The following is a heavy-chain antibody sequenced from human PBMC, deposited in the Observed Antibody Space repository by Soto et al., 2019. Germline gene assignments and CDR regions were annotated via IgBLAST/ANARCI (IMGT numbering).Heavy chain of an antibody. D-gene: IGHD3-10*02. V-gene: IGHV3-21*01. CDR3: TRDYVMDV. Sequence: PGGSLRLSXAASGFTFSGDAMNWVRQAPGKGLEWVSSISTTGTYIYYADSVKGRFTISRDNANNSLHLQMNSLRAEDTAVYYCTRDYVMDVWGQGTTVTVSS. J-gene: IGHJ6*02. CDR2: ISTTGTYI. CDR1: GFTFSGDA.